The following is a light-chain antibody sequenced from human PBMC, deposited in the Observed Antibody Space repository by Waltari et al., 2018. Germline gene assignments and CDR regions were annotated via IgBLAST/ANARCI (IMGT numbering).Light chain of an antibody. J-gene: IGKJ1*01. V-gene: IGKV1-39*01. CDR2: AAS. CDR3: QQSDTSPCT. Sequence: IQMTQSPSSLSASVGARVTITCRARQTINQFLNWYQQKPGKAPKLLIYAASNLQSGVPSRFSGSGFAKDVTLTISGLQPEDCATYYCQQSDTSPCTFGEGTKVEIK. CDR1: QTINQF.